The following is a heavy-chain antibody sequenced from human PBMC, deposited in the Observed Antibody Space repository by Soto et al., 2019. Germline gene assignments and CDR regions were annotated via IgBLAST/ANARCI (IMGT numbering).Heavy chain of an antibody. J-gene: IGHJ4*02. CDR3: AHRSSISLFDY. V-gene: IGHV2-5*02. CDR1: GFSLSTTGVG. Sequence: QITLKESCPPLVQPTQTLTLTCAFSGFSLSTTGVGVGWIRHPPGTALDWLVVIYWDDNKRYSPSLNTRLTITKDTSKNQVVLTMANMDPVDTATYYCAHRSSISLFDYWGQGALVTVSS. D-gene: IGHD3-3*02. CDR2: IYWDDNK.